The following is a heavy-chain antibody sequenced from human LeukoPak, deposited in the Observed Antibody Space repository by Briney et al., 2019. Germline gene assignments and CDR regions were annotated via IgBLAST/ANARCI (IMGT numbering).Heavy chain of an antibody. CDR1: GFTFSSYE. CDR3: ARDLSGWDY. CDR2: ISSSGSTI. Sequence: GGSLRLSCAASGFTFSSYEMNWVRQAPRKGLEWVSYISSSGSTIYYADSVKGRFTISRDNAKNTLYLQMNSLRAEDTAVYYCARDLSGWDYWGQGTLVTVSS. J-gene: IGHJ4*02. V-gene: IGHV3-48*03.